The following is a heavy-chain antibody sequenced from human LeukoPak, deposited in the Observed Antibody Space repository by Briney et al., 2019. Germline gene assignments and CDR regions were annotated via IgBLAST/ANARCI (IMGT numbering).Heavy chain of an antibody. CDR3: ARDLGYSYGFFDY. CDR2: IYYSGST. D-gene: IGHD5-18*01. CDR1: GGSISSSNYY. J-gene: IGHJ4*02. Sequence: SETLSLTCTVSGGSISSSNYYWGWIRQPPGKGLEWIGSIYYSGSTYYNPSLKSRVTISVDTSKNQFSLKLSSVTAADTAVYYCARDLGYSYGFFDYWGQGTLVTVSS. V-gene: IGHV4-39*07.